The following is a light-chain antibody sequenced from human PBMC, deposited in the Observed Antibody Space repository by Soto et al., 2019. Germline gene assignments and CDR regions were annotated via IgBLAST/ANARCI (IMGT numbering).Light chain of an antibody. Sequence: DIQMTQSPSSLSSSVGDRVTITCRASQSISKSLTWYQQKPGKAPKLLISGATQLQSGVPSRFSGSGFGTDFTLTISSLQLEDFATYYCQQSYTTPFTFGPGTKVNIK. CDR3: QQSYTTPFT. J-gene: IGKJ3*01. CDR1: QSISKS. CDR2: GAT. V-gene: IGKV1-39*01.